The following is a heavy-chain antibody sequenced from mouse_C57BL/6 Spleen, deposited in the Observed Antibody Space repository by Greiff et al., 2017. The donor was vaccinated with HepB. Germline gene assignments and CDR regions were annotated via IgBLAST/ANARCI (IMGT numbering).Heavy chain of an antibody. CDR3: ARNSIYYDYRMDY. Sequence: QVQLKESGPELVKPGASVKISCKASGYSFTSYYIHWVKQRPGQGLEWIGWIYPGSGNTKYNEKFKGKATLTADTSSSTAYMQLSSLTSEDSAVYYCARNSIYYDYRMDYWGQGTSVTVSS. CDR2: IYPGSGNT. CDR1: GYSFTSYY. J-gene: IGHJ4*01. D-gene: IGHD2-4*01. V-gene: IGHV1-66*01.